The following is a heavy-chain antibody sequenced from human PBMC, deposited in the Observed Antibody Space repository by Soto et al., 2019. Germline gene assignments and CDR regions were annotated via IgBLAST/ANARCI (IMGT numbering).Heavy chain of an antibody. J-gene: IGHJ4*02. CDR3: AIDIGEMSAV. CDR2: ISSSSSYI. Sequence: GGSLRLSCTGSGFTFSSSTMTWVRQGPGKGLEWVSSISSSSSYIYFADSLKGRFTNSRDNAKNSLYLQMNSLRAEDTAVYYFAIDIGEMSAVWGQGTQVTVSS. V-gene: IGHV3-21*06. D-gene: IGHD3-10*01. CDR1: GFTFSSST.